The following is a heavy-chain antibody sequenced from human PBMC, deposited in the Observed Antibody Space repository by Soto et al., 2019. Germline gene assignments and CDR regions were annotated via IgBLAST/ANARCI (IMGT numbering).Heavy chain of an antibody. D-gene: IGHD5-18*01. Sequence: QVQLQQWGAGLLKPSETLSLTCAVYGGSFSGYYWSWIRQPPGKGLEWIGEINYSGSTNYNPSLKSRVTISVDTSKNQFSLKLSSVTAADTAVYYCARVSRVSSYGFDYWGQGTLVTVSS. CDR3: ARVSRVSSYGFDY. CDR2: INYSGST. V-gene: IGHV4-34*01. CDR1: GGSFSGYY. J-gene: IGHJ4*02.